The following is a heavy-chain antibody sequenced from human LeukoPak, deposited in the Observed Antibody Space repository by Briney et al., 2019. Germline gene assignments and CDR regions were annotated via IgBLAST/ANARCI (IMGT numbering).Heavy chain of an antibody. CDR1: GGTFISYA. V-gene: IGHV1-69*13. D-gene: IGHD3-3*01. Sequence: ASVKVSCKASGGTFISYAISWVRQAPGQGLEWMGGIIPIFGTANYAQKFQGRVTITADESTSTAYMELSSLRSEDTAVYYCARDTIFGVVASYNWFDPWGQGTLVTVSS. J-gene: IGHJ5*02. CDR2: IIPIFGTA. CDR3: ARDTIFGVVASYNWFDP.